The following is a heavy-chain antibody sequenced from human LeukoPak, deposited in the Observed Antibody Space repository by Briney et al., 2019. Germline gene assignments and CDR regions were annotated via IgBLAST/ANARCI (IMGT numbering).Heavy chain of an antibody. V-gene: IGHV1-2*02. CDR3: ARDGAILTGLYYFDY. J-gene: IGHJ4*02. Sequence: ASVKVSCKASGYTFTGYYMHWVRQAPGQGLEWMGWINPNSGGTNYAQKSQGRVTMTRDTSISTAYMELSRLRSDDTAVYYCARDGAILTGLYYFDYWGQGTLVTVSS. CDR2: INPNSGGT. D-gene: IGHD3-9*01. CDR1: GYTFTGYY.